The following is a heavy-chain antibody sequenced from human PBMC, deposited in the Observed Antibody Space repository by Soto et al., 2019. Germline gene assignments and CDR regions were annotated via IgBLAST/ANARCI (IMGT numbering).Heavy chain of an antibody. CDR3: AIYDSSGSRGFQH. J-gene: IGHJ1*01. CDR1: GGSISSSSYY. V-gene: IGHV4-39*07. D-gene: IGHD3-22*01. CDR2: IFYSGST. Sequence: SDTLSLTCTVSGGSISSSSYYWGWIRQPPGKGLEWIGSIFYSGSTYYNPSLKSRVTISVDTSKNQFSLKLSSVTAADTAVYYCAIYDSSGSRGFQHWGQGTLVTVSS.